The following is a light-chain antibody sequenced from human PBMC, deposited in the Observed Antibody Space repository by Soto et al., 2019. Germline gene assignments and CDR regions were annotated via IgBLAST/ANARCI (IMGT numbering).Light chain of an antibody. CDR2: GAS. CDR3: LQSYRTTLT. Sequence: DIQMTQSPSSLSASVGDRVTITCRTSQSINNYLSWYPQKPGKAPNLLIFGASTLQSGVPSRFICSGAGTDCTRPISSLQPEDVQTDYCLQSYRTTLTFGGGTKVDIK. V-gene: IGKV1-39*01. CDR1: QSINNY. J-gene: IGKJ4*01.